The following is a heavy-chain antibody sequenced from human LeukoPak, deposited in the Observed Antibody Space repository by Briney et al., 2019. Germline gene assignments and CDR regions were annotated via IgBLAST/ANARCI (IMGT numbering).Heavy chain of an antibody. D-gene: IGHD3-9*01. V-gene: IGHV1-69*01. CDR1: GGTFSSYA. J-gene: IGHJ6*02. CDR2: IIPIFGTA. Sequence: ASVKVSCKASGGTFSSYAISWVRQAPGQGLEWMGGIIPIFGTANYAQKFQGRVTITADESTSTAYMELSSLRSEDTAVYYCARDGRVILTQDYYYGMDVWGQGTTVTVSS. CDR3: ARDGRVILTQDYYYGMDV.